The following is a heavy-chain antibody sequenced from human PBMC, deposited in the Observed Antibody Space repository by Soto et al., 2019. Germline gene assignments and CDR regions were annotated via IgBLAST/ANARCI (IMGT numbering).Heavy chain of an antibody. CDR1: GFTFSDYY. CDR2: ISSSSSYT. CDR3: ARDFTGGYSGSYYHY. J-gene: IGHJ4*02. V-gene: IGHV3-11*05. D-gene: IGHD1-26*01. Sequence: QVQLVESGGGLVKPGGSLRLSCAASGFTFSDYYMSWIRQAPGKGLEWVSYISSSSSYTNYADSVKGRFTISRDNAKNSLYLQMNSLRAEDTAVYYCARDFTGGYSGSYYHYWGQGTLVTVSS.